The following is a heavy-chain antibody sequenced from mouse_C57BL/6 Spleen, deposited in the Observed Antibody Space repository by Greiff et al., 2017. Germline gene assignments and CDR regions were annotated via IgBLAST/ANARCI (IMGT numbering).Heavy chain of an antibody. D-gene: IGHD2-10*01. CDR3: ARGAYYGNYWFAY. CDR1: GYAFSSYW. V-gene: IGHV1-80*01. Sequence: QVQLKQSGAELVKPGASVKISCKASGYAFSSYWMNWVKQRPGKGLEWIGQIYPGDGDTNYNGKFKGKATLTADKSSSTAYMQLSSLTSEDSAVYFCARGAYYGNYWFAYWGQGTLVTVSA. J-gene: IGHJ3*01. CDR2: IYPGDGDT.